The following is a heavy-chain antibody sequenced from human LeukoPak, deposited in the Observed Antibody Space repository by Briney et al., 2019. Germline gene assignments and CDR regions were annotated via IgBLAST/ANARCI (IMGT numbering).Heavy chain of an antibody. CDR1: GGSISSSSSY. J-gene: IGHJ4*02. CDR3: ARLAVATEFDY. D-gene: IGHD6-19*01. Sequence: SETLSLTCTVSGGSISSSSSYWGWIRQPPGKGLEWIGSIYYSGSTYYNPSLKSRVTISVDTSKNQFSLKLSSVTAADTAVYYCARLAVATEFDYWGQGTLVTVSS. CDR2: IYYSGST. V-gene: IGHV4-39*01.